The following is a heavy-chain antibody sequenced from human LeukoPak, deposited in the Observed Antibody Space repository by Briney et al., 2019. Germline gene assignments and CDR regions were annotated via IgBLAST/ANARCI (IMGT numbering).Heavy chain of an antibody. Sequence: SGTLSLTCAVSGGSISSSNWWSWVRQPPGKGLEWIGSIYYSGSTYYNPSLKSRVTISVDTSKNQFSLKLSSVTAADTAVYYCARDAKDVIGSSFDYWGQGTLVTVSS. D-gene: IGHD2/OR15-2a*01. CDR1: GGSISSSNW. V-gene: IGHV4-4*02. J-gene: IGHJ4*02. CDR3: ARDAKDVIGSSFDY. CDR2: IYYSGST.